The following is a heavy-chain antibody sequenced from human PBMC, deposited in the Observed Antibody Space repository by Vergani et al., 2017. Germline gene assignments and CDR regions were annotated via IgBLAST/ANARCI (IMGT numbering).Heavy chain of an antibody. CDR2: ISSISSYI. D-gene: IGHD6-19*01. J-gene: IGHJ4*02. Sequence: EVQLVESGGGLVKPGGSLRLSCAASGFTFSSYSMTWVRQAPGKGLEWVSSISSISSYIYYADSVKGRFTISRDNAKNSLYLQMNSLRAEDTAVYYCAREHWASGSDYWGQGTLVTVSS. V-gene: IGHV3-21*01. CDR1: GFTFSSYS. CDR3: AREHWASGSDY.